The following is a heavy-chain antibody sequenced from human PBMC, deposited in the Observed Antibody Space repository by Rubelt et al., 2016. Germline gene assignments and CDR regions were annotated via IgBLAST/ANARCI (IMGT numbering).Heavy chain of an antibody. V-gene: IGHV1-2*06. Sequence: QVQLVQSGPEVKKPGASVKVSCEASGYILEMYGINWVRQAPGQGLEWMGRINPNSGGPDYAQRFQGRVTMTRDTSASTAYMELSSLRSEDTAVYLGARGFIDKGGFDYWGQGTLVTVSA. CDR1: GYILEMYG. CDR2: INPNSGGP. J-gene: IGHJ4*02. CDR3: ARGFIDKGGFDY. D-gene: IGHD3-9*01.